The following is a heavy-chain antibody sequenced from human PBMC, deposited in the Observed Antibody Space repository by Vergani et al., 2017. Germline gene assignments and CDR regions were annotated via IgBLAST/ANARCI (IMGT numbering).Heavy chain of an antibody. CDR3: ARTRCSSTSCYSPDAFDI. J-gene: IGHJ3*02. CDR2: ISSSSSYT. CDR1: GGSFSDYY. D-gene: IGHD2-2*02. V-gene: IGHV3-11*06. Sequence: QVQLQQWGAGLLKPSETLSLTCAVYGGSFSDYYMSWIRQAPGKGLEWVSYISSSSSYTNYADSVKGRFTISRDNAKNSLYLQMNSLRAEDTAVYYCARTRCSSTSCYSPDAFDIWGQGTMVTVSS.